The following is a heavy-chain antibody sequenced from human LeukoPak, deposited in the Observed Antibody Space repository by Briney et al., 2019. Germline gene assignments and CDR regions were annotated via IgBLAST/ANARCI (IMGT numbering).Heavy chain of an antibody. V-gene: IGHV1-18*01. D-gene: IGHD2-2*01. CDR1: GYSFTNYG. CDR3: ARARVPGYCSSTSCPYYYYGMDV. CDR2: ISAHNGNT. J-gene: IGHJ6*02. Sequence: ASVKVSCKASGYSFTNYGINWVRQAPGQGLEWMGWISAHNGNTNYAQKIQGRVTMTRDTSISTAYVELSRLRSDDTAVYYCARARVPGYCSSTSCPYYYYGMDVWGQGTTVTVSS.